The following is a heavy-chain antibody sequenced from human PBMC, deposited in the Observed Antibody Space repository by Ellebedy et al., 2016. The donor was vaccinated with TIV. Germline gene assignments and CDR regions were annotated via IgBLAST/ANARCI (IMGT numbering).Heavy chain of an antibody. CDR2: MYHSGST. CDR3: ARHSIRQNYCDP. CDR1: GSSISSGYY. D-gene: IGHD1-7*01. Sequence: MPSETLSLTCSVSGSSISSGYYWGWIRPPPGRGLEWIGSMYHSGSTYYSPSLKSRVTIPVETSKNQFSLKLTSVTAADTALYHCARHSIRQNYCDPWGQGTLVTVSS. J-gene: IGHJ5*02. V-gene: IGHV4-38-2*01.